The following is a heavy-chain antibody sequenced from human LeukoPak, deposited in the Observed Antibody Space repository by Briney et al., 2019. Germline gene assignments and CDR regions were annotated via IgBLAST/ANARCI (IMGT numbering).Heavy chain of an antibody. Sequence: GGSLRLSCAASGFTFNTYWMHWVRQAPGKGLVWVARVNREGTTTAYADSVKGRFIISRDNSKNTLYLQMNNLRAEDTAVYYCARDSDLILLDYWGQGTPVTVSS. CDR3: ARDSDLILLDY. CDR2: VNREGTTT. CDR1: GFTFNTYW. D-gene: IGHD2-15*01. V-gene: IGHV3-74*03. J-gene: IGHJ4*02.